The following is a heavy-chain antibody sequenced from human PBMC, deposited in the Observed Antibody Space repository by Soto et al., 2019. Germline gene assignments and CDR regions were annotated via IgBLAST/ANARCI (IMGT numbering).Heavy chain of an antibody. CDR3: ARRYGYSFDY. V-gene: IGHV4-59*08. D-gene: IGHD5-18*01. Sequence: QVQLQESGPGLVKPSETMSLTCTVSGGSISSYYWSWIRQPPGKGLEWIGYIYYSGTTNYNPSLKSRVTISVDTSKNQLSLKLSSVTAADTAVYYCARRYGYSFDYWGQGTLVTVSS. J-gene: IGHJ4*02. CDR1: GGSISSYY. CDR2: IYYSGTT.